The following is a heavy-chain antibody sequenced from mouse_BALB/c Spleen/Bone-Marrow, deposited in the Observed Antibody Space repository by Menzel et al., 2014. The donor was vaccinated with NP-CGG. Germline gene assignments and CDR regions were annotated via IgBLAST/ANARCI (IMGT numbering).Heavy chain of an antibody. CDR1: GYSFTDYY. CDR2: VNPNNGGT. J-gene: IGHJ4*01. CDR3: ARGPTTVVAYYYTLNY. V-gene: IGHV1-34*01. Sequence: VQLQQSGPDLVKPGASVKISCKASGYSFTDYYMHWVKQSHGKSLEWIGRVNPNNGGTDYNQKFEGKAILTVDKSSSTVFMELRSLTSEDSAVYYCARGPTTVVAYYYTLNYWGQGTSVTVSS. D-gene: IGHD1-1*01.